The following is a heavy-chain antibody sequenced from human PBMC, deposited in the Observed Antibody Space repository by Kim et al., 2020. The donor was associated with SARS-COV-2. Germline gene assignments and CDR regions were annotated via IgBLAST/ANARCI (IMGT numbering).Heavy chain of an antibody. CDR2: ISSSGDMI. J-gene: IGHJ6*02. D-gene: IGHD1-26*01. Sequence: GGSLRLSCAASGSTFSYFGMNWVRQAPGKGLEWVSYISSSGDMIYYADSVKGRFTISRDNVRKTLFLHMNSLRAEDTAIYYCARRWECSAGMDVWGQGTTVT. V-gene: IGHV3-48*01. CDR1: GSTFSYFG. CDR3: ARRWECSAGMDV.